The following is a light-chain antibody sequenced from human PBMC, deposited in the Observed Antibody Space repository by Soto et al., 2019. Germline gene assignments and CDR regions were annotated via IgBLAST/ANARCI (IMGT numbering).Light chain of an antibody. Sequence: EIVLTQSPGTLSLSPGERATLSCRASQSVSTSLAWYKQKPGQAPRLLIYGASSRATGIPDRFSGSGSGTDFTLTISRLEPEDFAVYYCQQYGSSAYTFGQGTKLEI. V-gene: IGKV3-20*01. CDR1: QSVSTS. CDR3: QQYGSSAYT. CDR2: GAS. J-gene: IGKJ2*01.